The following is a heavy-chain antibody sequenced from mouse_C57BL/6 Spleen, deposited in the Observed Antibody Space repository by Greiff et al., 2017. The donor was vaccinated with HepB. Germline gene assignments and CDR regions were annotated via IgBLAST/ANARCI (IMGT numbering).Heavy chain of an antibody. J-gene: IGHJ4*01. Sequence: EVQLQQSGAELVRPGASVKLSCTASGFNIKDDYMHWVKQRPEQGLEWIGWIDPENGDTEYASKFQGKATITADTSSSTAYMQLSSLTSEDSAVYYCARGGAYYSNYGGAMDYWGQGTSVTVSS. V-gene: IGHV14-4*01. D-gene: IGHD2-5*01. CDR3: ARGGAYYSNYGGAMDY. CDR2: IDPENGDT. CDR1: GFNIKDDY.